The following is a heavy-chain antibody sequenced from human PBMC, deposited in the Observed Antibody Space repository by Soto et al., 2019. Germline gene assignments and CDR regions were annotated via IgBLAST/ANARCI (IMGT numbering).Heavy chain of an antibody. CDR2: VYYTGST. V-gene: IGHV4-59*01. Sequence: SETLSLTCSASGGSISGSYWSWIQQSPGKGLEWLGYVYYTGSTNYSPSLRSRVSISVDTSKNEFSLRLSSVTAADTAVYFCARSIAVPGAHIDYWGQGTQVTVSS. CDR3: ARSIAVPGAHIDY. D-gene: IGHD6-19*01. J-gene: IGHJ4*02. CDR1: GGSISGSY.